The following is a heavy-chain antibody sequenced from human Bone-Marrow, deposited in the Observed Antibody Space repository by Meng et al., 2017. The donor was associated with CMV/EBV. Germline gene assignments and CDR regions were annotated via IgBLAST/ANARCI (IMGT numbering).Heavy chain of an antibody. Sequence: GESLKISCAASGFTVSSHYMSWVRQSPDKGLEWVSSISSSSSYIYYADSVKGRFTISRDNAKNSLYLQMNSLRAEDTAVYYCASHLFYDSSGYYYVEGAFDIWGQGTMVTVSS. D-gene: IGHD3-22*01. CDR1: GFTVSSHY. J-gene: IGHJ3*02. CDR3: ASHLFYDSSGYYYVEGAFDI. V-gene: IGHV3-21*01. CDR2: ISSSSSYI.